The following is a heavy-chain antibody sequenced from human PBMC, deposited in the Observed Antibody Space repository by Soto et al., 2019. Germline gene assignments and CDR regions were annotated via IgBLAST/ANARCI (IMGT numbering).Heavy chain of an antibody. CDR3: ARDAGIGWFDP. Sequence: GGSLRLSCAASGFTFSSYSMNWVRQAPGKGLEWASSISSSSSYIYYADSVKGRFTISRDNAKNSLYLQMNSLRAEDTAVYYCARDAGIGWFDPWGQGTLVTVSS. CDR2: ISSSSSYI. V-gene: IGHV3-21*01. CDR1: GFTFSSYS. J-gene: IGHJ5*02.